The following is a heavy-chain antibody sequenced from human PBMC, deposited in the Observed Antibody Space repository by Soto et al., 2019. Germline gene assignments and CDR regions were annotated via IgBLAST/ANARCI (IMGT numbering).Heavy chain of an antibody. D-gene: IGHD6-6*01. CDR3: AREGRGDSSSIDY. J-gene: IGHJ4*02. Sequence: SETLSLTCTVSGGSISSYYWSWIRRPPGKGLEWIGYIYYSGSTNYNPSLKSRVTISVDTSKNQFSLKLSSVTAADTAVYYCAREGRGDSSSIDYWGQGTLVTVSS. V-gene: IGHV4-59*01. CDR2: IYYSGST. CDR1: GGSISSYY.